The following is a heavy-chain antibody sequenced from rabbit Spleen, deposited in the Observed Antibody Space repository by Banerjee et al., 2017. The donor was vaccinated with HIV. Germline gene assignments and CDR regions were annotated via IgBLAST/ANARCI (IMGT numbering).Heavy chain of an antibody. CDR2: IEPDSSGFT. CDR1: GVSFSGNSY. CDR3: ARDTGSSFSTYGMDL. V-gene: IGHV1S45*01. J-gene: IGHJ6*01. Sequence: QQQLEESGGGLVKPGGTLTLTCKASGVSFSGNSYMCWVRQAPGKGLEWIACIEPDSSGFTYFASWAKGRFTISKTSSTTVTLQMTSLTVADTATYFCARDTGSSFSTYGMDLWGQGTLVTVS. D-gene: IGHD8-1*01.